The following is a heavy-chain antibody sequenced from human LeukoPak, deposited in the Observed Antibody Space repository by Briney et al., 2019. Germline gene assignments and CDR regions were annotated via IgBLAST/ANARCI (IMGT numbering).Heavy chain of an antibody. CDR1: GYTFTNYY. Sequence: GASVKVSCKASGYTFTNYYMHWVRQAPGQGLEWMGMISPSGASTSYAQKFQGRVTMTRDVSTSTAYMELSSLRSEDTAVYYCARHTTGYNSPRDSFNIWGQGTMVTVSS. V-gene: IGHV1-46*01. CDR2: ISPSGAST. J-gene: IGHJ3*02. CDR3: ARHTTGYNSPRDSFNI. D-gene: IGHD1-1*01.